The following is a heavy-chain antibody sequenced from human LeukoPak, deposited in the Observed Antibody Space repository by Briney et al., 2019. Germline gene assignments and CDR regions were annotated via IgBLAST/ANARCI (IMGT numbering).Heavy chain of an antibody. CDR1: GYTLTELS. V-gene: IGHV1-24*01. D-gene: IGHD6-19*01. Sequence: ASVKVSCKVSGYTLTELSMHWVRQAPGKGLEWMGGFDPEDGETIYAQKFQGRVTMTEDTSTDTAYMELSSLRSEDTAVYYCATDPRGSGWVDYWGQGTLVTVSS. CDR3: ATDPRGSGWVDY. J-gene: IGHJ4*02. CDR2: FDPEDGET.